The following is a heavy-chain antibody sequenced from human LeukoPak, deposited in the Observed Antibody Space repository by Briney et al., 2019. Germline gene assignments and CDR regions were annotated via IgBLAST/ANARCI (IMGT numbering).Heavy chain of an antibody. V-gene: IGHV1-18*01. CDR1: GYTFTSYG. D-gene: IGHD1-26*01. Sequence: ASVKVSCKASGYTFTSYGISWVRQAPGQGLEWTGWISAYNGNTNYAQKLQGRVTMTTDTSTSTAYMELRSLRSDDTAVYYCARDLAGSGSYYPLDYWGQGTLVTVSS. J-gene: IGHJ4*02. CDR2: ISAYNGNT. CDR3: ARDLAGSGSYYPLDY.